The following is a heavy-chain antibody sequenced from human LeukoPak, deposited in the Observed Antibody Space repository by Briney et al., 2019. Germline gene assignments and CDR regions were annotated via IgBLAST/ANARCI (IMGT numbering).Heavy chain of an antibody. V-gene: IGHV3-11*06. Sequence: GGSLRLSCAASGFTFSDYYMSWIRQAPGKGLEWVSSISSSSSYIYYADSVKGRFTISRDNAKNSLYLQMNSLRAEDTAVYYCAKEAGYCSGGSCYSGWYFDLWGRGTLVTVSS. J-gene: IGHJ2*01. CDR3: AKEAGYCSGGSCYSGWYFDL. D-gene: IGHD2-15*01. CDR1: GFTFSDYY. CDR2: ISSSSSYI.